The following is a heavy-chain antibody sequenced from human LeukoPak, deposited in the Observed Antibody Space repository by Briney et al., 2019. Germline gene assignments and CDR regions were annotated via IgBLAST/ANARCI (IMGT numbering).Heavy chain of an antibody. CDR2: IKSKTDGGTT. CDR3: TTGELWFGELYFDY. CDR1: GFTFSNAW. J-gene: IGHJ4*02. V-gene: IGHV3-15*01. Sequence: WGSLRLSCAASGFTFSNAWMSWVRQAPGKGLEWVGRIKSKTDGGTTDYAAPVKGRFTISRDDSKNTLYLQMNSLKTEDTAVYYCTTGELWFGELYFDYWGQGTLVTVSS. D-gene: IGHD3-10*01.